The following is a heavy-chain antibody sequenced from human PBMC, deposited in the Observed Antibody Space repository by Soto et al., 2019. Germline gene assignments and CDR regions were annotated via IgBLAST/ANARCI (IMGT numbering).Heavy chain of an antibody. D-gene: IGHD3-9*01. CDR2: IYWDDDK. CDR1: GFSLSTSGVG. J-gene: IGHJ4*02. Sequence: GPTLVNPTQPLTLTCTFSGFSLSTSGVGVGWIRQPPGKALEWLALIYWDDDKRYSPSLKSRLTITKDTSKNQVVLTMTNMDPVDTATYYCAHSKYDILTGYYNADYWGQGTLVTVSS. CDR3: AHSKYDILTGYYNADY. V-gene: IGHV2-5*02.